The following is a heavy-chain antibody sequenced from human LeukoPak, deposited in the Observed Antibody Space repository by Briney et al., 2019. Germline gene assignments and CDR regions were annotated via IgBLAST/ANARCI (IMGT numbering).Heavy chain of an antibody. V-gene: IGHV1-46*01. D-gene: IGHD3-22*01. CDR3: ARGATDSSGYYFDY. CDR1: GYPFTGNY. Sequence: GASVKVSCKTSGYPFTGNYINWLRQAPGQGLEWLGLIDPDRRTTVYAQKFQGRVTMTRDTSTSTVYMELSSLRSEDTAVYYCARGATDSSGYYFDYWGQGTLVTVSS. CDR2: IDPDRRTT. J-gene: IGHJ4*02.